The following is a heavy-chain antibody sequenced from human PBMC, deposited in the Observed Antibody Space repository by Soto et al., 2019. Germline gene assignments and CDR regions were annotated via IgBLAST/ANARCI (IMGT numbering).Heavy chain of an antibody. D-gene: IGHD4-4*01. V-gene: IGHV3-30*18. CDR2: ISYDGSNK. CDR1: GFTFSSYG. Sequence: VGSLRLSCAASGFTFSSYGMHWVRQAPGKGLEWVAVISYDGSNKCYADSVKGRFTISRDNSKNTLYLQMNSLRAEDTAVYYCAKVDYSLGFDYWGQGTLVTVSS. CDR3: AKVDYSLGFDY. J-gene: IGHJ4*02.